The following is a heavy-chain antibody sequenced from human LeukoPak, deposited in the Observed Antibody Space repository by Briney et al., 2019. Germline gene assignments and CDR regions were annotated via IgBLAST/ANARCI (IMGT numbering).Heavy chain of an antibody. V-gene: IGHV1-46*01. Sequence: ASVKVSCKASGYIFTSYYMHWVRQAPGQGLEWMGAINPSGGSTSYAQKFQGRLTMTRDTSTSTVYMDLSSLRSEDTAEYHCARGGYYYDSSTLDYWGQGTLVTVSS. J-gene: IGHJ4*02. CDR2: INPSGGST. D-gene: IGHD3-22*01. CDR3: ARGGYYYDSSTLDY. CDR1: GYIFTSYY.